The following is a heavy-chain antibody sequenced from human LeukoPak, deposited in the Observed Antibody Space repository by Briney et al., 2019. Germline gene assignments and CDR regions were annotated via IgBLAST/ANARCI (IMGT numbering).Heavy chain of an antibody. CDR3: ARDTYGSGSYYNAPLDY. D-gene: IGHD3-10*01. Sequence: GGSLRLSCAASGFIFSSYSMNWVRQAPGKGLEWVSYISSRGSSIYYADSVKGRFTISRDNAKNSLYLQLNSLRAEDTAVYYCARDTYGSGSYYNAPLDYRGQGTLVTVSS. CDR2: ISSRGSSI. CDR1: GFIFSSYS. V-gene: IGHV3-48*01. J-gene: IGHJ4*02.